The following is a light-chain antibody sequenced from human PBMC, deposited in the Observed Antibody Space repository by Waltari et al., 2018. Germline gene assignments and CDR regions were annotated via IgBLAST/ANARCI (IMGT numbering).Light chain of an antibody. Sequence: SYVLTQPPSVSVAPGKTATINRGGHQIGSKTVNWYQQKPGQAPVLVVYHDGDRPSGIPERSSGSNSGNTATLTITRVEAGDEADYYCQVWDSTRDHVVFGGGTKLTVL. CDR1: QIGSKT. CDR3: QVWDSTRDHVV. V-gene: IGLV3-21*03. J-gene: IGLJ2*01. CDR2: HDG.